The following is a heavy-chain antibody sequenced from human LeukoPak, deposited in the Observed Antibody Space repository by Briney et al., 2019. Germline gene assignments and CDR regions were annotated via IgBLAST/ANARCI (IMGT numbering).Heavy chain of an antibody. D-gene: IGHD2-15*01. V-gene: IGHV3-23*01. J-gene: IGHJ4*02. CDR3: VGGKQSDY. Sequence: GGSLRLSCAASGFTFSNYAMSWVRQAPGKGLEWVSTINGSGGSTYYADSVKGRFTISRDNSKNTLYLQMNSLRAEDTAVYYCVGGKQSDYWGQGTLVTVSS. CDR1: GFTFSNYA. CDR2: INGSGGST.